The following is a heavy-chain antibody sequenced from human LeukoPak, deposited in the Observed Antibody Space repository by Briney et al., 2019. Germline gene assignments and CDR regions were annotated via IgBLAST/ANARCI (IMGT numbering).Heavy chain of an antibody. CDR3: ARGLGTYDSSDLTWPMISF. Sequence: GASVKVSRKASGYTFTNYEINWVRQATGHGLEWMGWMNPNSGDTAYAQKFQGRITMTRSTSITTAYMELSGLRSEDTAVYYCARGLGTYDSSDLTWPMISFWGQGTQVTVSS. D-gene: IGHD3-22*01. CDR2: MNPNSGDT. CDR1: GYTFTNYE. J-gene: IGHJ4*02. V-gene: IGHV1-8*01.